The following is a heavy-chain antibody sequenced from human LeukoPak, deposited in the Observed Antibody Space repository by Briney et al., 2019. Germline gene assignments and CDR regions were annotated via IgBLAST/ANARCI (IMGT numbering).Heavy chain of an antibody. D-gene: IGHD6-13*01. J-gene: IGHJ4*02. CDR2: IKQDGTDK. CDR1: GFTFSSYW. Sequence: GGSLRLSCAASGFTFSSYWITWVRQAPGKGLEWVANIKQDGTDKYYVDSVKGRFTISRDNAENSLYLQMNSLRVDDTALYSCARQYTSSWYALGYLDYWGQRTLVTVSS. CDR3: ARQYTSSWYALGYLDY. V-gene: IGHV3-7*01.